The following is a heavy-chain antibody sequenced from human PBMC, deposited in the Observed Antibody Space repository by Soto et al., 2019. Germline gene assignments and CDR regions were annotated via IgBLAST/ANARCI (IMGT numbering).Heavy chain of an antibody. CDR3: GKAIHVVPFLEWLDIGEFDY. J-gene: IGHJ4*02. CDR2: ISGSGGST. Sequence: EVQLLESGGGLVQPGGSLRLSCAASGFTFSSYAMSWVRQAPGKGLEWVSAISGSGGSTYYADSVKGRFTISRDNSKNTLYLQMKSLRGADTAVYYCGKAIHVVPFLEWLDIGEFDYWGQGTMVTVSS. CDR1: GFTFSSYA. V-gene: IGHV3-23*01. D-gene: IGHD3-3*01.